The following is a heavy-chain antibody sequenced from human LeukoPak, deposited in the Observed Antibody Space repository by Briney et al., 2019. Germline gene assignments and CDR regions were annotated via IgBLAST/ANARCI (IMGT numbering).Heavy chain of an antibody. J-gene: IGHJ4*02. CDR2: IYYSGST. V-gene: IGHV4-39*07. D-gene: IGHD5-12*01. Sequence: SETLSLTCTVSGGSISSSSYYWGWIRQPPGKGLEWIGSIYYSGSTYYNPSLKSRVTISVDTSKNQFSLKLSSVTAADTAVYYCARDTYDEGIDWGQGTLVTVSS. CDR3: ARDTYDEGID. CDR1: GGSISSSSYY.